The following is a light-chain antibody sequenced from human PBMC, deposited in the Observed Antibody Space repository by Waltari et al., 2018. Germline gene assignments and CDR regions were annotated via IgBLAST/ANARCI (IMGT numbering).Light chain of an antibody. CDR3: SSYTSSSISYV. V-gene: IGLV2-14*01. Sequence: QSALTQPASVSGSPGQSITISCTGTSSDVGGYNYVSWYQQHPGKAPKLMMYDVSNRPSGVSNRFSGSKSGNTASLTISGLQAEDEADYYCSSYTSSSISYVFGTGTKVTVL. CDR2: DVS. J-gene: IGLJ1*01. CDR1: SSDVGGYNY.